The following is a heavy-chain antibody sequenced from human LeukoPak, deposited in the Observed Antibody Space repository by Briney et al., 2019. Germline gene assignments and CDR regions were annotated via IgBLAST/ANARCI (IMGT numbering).Heavy chain of an antibody. Sequence: GGSLRLSCAASRLTFSSYAMRWVRQAPGKGLEWVSAISISGENTYYADSVKGRFTISRDTSRNTLYLQMHSLRAEDTAVYYCARLISTSSSRFSDYWGQGTLVTVSS. CDR1: RLTFSSYA. D-gene: IGHD6-6*01. CDR2: ISISGENT. J-gene: IGHJ4*02. V-gene: IGHV3-23*01. CDR3: ARLISTSSSRFSDY.